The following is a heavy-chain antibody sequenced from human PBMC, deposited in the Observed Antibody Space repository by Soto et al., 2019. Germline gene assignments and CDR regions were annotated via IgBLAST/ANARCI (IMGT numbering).Heavy chain of an antibody. D-gene: IGHD3-22*01. CDR3: ARCRYFDSSRHLDAFDV. CDR1: GDTISNDAYH. J-gene: IGHJ3*01. CDR2: IYHSGST. Sequence: TLSLTCAVSGDTISNDAYHWSWIRQPPGKGHEWIGYIYHSGSTYYTPSLKSRLSISLDASKNQFSLKLSSVTAADTAVYYCARCRYFDSSRHLDAFDVWGQGTMVTVSS. V-gene: IGHV4-30-4*01.